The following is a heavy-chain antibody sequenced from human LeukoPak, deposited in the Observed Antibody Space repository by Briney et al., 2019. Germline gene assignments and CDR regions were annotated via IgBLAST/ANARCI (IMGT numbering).Heavy chain of an antibody. D-gene: IGHD5-24*01. J-gene: IGHJ4*02. Sequence: PSETLSLTCAVYGGSFSGYYWSWIRQPPGKGLEWIGEINHSGSTNYNPPLKSRVTISVDTSKNQFSLKLSSVTAADTAVYYCARDERDGYNYWGQGTLVTVSS. V-gene: IGHV4-34*01. CDR2: INHSGST. CDR1: GGSFSGYY. CDR3: ARDERDGYNY.